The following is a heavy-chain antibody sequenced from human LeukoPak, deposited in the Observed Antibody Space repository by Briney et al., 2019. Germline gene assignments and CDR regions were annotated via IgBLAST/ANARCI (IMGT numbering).Heavy chain of an antibody. CDR2: FYSGDST. J-gene: IGHJ3*02. CDR1: RFTVSSNY. D-gene: IGHD6-13*01. Sequence: GGSLRLSCAASRFTVSSNYMSWVRQAPGKGLEWASVFYSGDSTYYADSVKGRFTISRDNPKNTLYLQMNSLRADDTAVYYCARDGPAAPANRDAFDIWGQGTMVTVSS. CDR3: ARDGPAAPANRDAFDI. V-gene: IGHV3-66*01.